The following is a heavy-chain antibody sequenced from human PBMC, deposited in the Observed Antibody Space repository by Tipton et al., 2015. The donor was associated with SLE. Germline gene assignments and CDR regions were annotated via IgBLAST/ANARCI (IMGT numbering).Heavy chain of an antibody. D-gene: IGHD2-15*01. CDR3: AGAWQGYCSGGTCYVLDY. Sequence: TLSLTCAVSGGSFSGHYWSWIRQPPGKGLEWIGYISYSETTNYNPSLKSRVTISVDTSKNQFSLKLRSVTAADTAVYYCAGAWQGYCSGGTCYVLDYWGQGTLVTVSS. CDR2: ISYSETT. CDR1: GGSFSGHY. J-gene: IGHJ4*02. V-gene: IGHV4-59*11.